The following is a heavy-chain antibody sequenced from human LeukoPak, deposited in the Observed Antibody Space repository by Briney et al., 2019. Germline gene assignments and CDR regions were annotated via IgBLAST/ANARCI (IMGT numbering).Heavy chain of an antibody. CDR2: MNPNSGNT. CDR1: GYTFTSYD. D-gene: IGHD2-2*01. Sequence: GASVKVSCKASGYTFTSYDINWVRQATGQGLEWMGWMNPNSGNTGYAQKFQGRVTMTRNTSISTAYMELRSLRSEDTAVYYCARGKRAGYCSSTSCPNYYYYMDVWGKGTTVTVSS. J-gene: IGHJ6*03. CDR3: ARGKRAGYCSSTSCPNYYYYMDV. V-gene: IGHV1-8*01.